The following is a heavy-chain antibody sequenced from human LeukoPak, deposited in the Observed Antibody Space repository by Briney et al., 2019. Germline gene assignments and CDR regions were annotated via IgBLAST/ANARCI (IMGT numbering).Heavy chain of an antibody. V-gene: IGHV3-33*01. CDR3: ARDHYGSGSYPFYYGMDV. D-gene: IGHD3-10*01. CDR1: GFTFSAYG. CDR2: VWYDGSNK. J-gene: IGHJ6*02. Sequence: GRSLRLSCAPSGFTFSAYGMHWVRQAPGKGLEWVAVVWYDGSNKYYADSVKGRFTISRDNSKNTLYLQMNSLRAEDTAVYYCARDHYGSGSYPFYYGMDVWGQGTTVTLSS.